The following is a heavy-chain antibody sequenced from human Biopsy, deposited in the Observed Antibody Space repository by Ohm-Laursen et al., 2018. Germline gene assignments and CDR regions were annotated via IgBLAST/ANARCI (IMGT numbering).Heavy chain of an antibody. CDR2: INHSGRT. CDR1: GESFNGYY. D-gene: IGHD3-22*01. J-gene: IGHJ6*02. Sequence: GILSLTCAVYGESFNGYYWSWVRQIPGKGLEWIGEINHSGRTNYNPSLKSRVTISVDTSKNQFSLKVRSVTAADTAVYYCVRGVDYYDPYHYYALDVWGQGTTVTVSS. CDR3: VRGVDYYDPYHYYALDV. V-gene: IGHV4-34*01.